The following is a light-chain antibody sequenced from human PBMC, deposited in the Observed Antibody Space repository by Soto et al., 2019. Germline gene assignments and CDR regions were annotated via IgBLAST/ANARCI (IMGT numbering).Light chain of an antibody. CDR2: DAS. V-gene: IGKV3-11*01. CDR3: QQRGKWPPQFT. Sequence: EIVLTQSPVTLSLSPGERATLSCRASQSFSSFLAWYQQKPGQAPRLLIYDASNRATGVPARFSGSRSGTDFTLTISRLEPEDFAVYSCQQRGKWPPQFTFGPGTKVDI. J-gene: IGKJ3*01. CDR1: QSFSSF.